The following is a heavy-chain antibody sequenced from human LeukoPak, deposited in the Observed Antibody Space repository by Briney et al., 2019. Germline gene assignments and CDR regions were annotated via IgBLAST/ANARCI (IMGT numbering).Heavy chain of an antibody. CDR1: GGSFSGYY. J-gene: IGHJ4*02. CDR2: INHSGST. CDR3: ARGLGGYSSSWYKDY. Sequence: SETLSFTCAVYGGSFSGYYWSWIRQPPGKGLEWIGEINHSGSTNYNPSLKSRVTISVDTSKNQFPLKLSSVTAADTAVYYCARGLGGYSSSWYKDYWGQGTLVTVSS. D-gene: IGHD6-13*01. V-gene: IGHV4-34*01.